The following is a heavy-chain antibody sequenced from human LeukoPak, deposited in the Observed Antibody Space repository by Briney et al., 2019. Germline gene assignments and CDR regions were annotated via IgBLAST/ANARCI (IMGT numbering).Heavy chain of an antibody. V-gene: IGHV3-33*06. CDR3: AKAQSARMYCTDY. CDR2: IWYDGSNK. Sequence: GGSLRLSCAASGFTFSSYGMHWVRQAPGKGLEWVAVIWYDGSNKYYADSVKGRFTISRDNSKNTLYLQMNSLRAEDTAVYYCAKAQSARMYCTDYWGQGTLVTVSS. D-gene: IGHD2-8*01. J-gene: IGHJ4*02. CDR1: GFTFSSYG.